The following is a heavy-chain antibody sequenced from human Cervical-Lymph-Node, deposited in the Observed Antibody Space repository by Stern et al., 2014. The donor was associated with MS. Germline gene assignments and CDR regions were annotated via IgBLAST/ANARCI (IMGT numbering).Heavy chain of an antibody. D-gene: IGHD2-21*02. CDR1: GYTLSEIS. Sequence: VQLVQSGAEVKKPGASVKVSCKVSGYTLSEISMHWVRQAPGKGLEWMGGFDPEHGETRYAEKFQGRVTMAADRSTDTASMELSSLRSEDTAVYYCATHRGRVTYYYGMDVWGQGTTVTVSS. J-gene: IGHJ6*02. CDR3: ATHRGRVTYYYGMDV. V-gene: IGHV1-24*01. CDR2: FDPEHGET.